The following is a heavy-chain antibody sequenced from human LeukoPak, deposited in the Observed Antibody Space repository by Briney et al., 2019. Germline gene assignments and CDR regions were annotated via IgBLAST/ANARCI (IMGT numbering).Heavy chain of an antibody. J-gene: IGHJ5*02. CDR1: GYTFTSYY. CDR2: INPSGGST. Sequence: ASVKVSCKASGYTFTSYYMHWVRQAPGQGLEWMGMINPSGGSTSYAQKFQGRVTMTRDTSTSTVYMELSSLRSEDTAVYYCARDVVAAAGTKNWFDPRGQGTLVTVSS. CDR3: ARDVVAAAGTKNWFDP. V-gene: IGHV1-46*01. D-gene: IGHD6-13*01.